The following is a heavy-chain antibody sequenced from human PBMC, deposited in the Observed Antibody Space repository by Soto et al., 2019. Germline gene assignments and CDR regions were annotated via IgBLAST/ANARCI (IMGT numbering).Heavy chain of an antibody. CDR2: ISYDGSNK. J-gene: IGHJ4*02. CDR3: AKDALEMATKKIWSYYFDY. V-gene: IGHV3-30*18. CDR1: GFTFSSYG. Sequence: GGSLRLSCAASGFTFSSYGMHWVRQAPGKGLEWVAVISYDGSNKYYADSVKGRFTISRDNSKNTLYLQMNSLRAEDTAVYYCAKDALEMATKKIWSYYFDYWGQGTLVTVSS. D-gene: IGHD5-12*01.